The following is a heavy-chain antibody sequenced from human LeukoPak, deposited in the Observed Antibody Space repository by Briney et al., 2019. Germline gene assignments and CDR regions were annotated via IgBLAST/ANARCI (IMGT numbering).Heavy chain of an antibody. V-gene: IGHV4-38-2*02. CDR3: ARRVDSRYGIWFDP. Sequence: PSETLSLTCTVSGYSISSGYYWGWIRQPPGKGLEWIGSIYHSGSTYYNPSLKSRVTISVDTSKNQFSLKLSSVTAADTAVYYCARRVDSRYGIWFDPWGQGTLVTVSS. CDR2: IYHSGST. CDR1: GYSISSGYY. D-gene: IGHD3/OR15-3a*01. J-gene: IGHJ5*02.